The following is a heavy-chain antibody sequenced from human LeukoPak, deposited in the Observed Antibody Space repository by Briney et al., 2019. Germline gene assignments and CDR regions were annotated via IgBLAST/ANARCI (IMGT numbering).Heavy chain of an antibody. D-gene: IGHD3-3*01. CDR3: ARDPTYYDFWSGYPYFDY. CDR2: IIPLFATA. J-gene: IGHJ4*02. Sequence: AXXGTFSSYAIXWVRQAPGQGVEXMGGIIPLFATAIYAQNFPGRVTITADDSTSTAYMQLSSLRSDDTAVYSCARDPTYYDFWSGYPYFDYWGQGTLVTVSS. V-gene: IGHV1-69*01. CDR1: XGTFSSYA.